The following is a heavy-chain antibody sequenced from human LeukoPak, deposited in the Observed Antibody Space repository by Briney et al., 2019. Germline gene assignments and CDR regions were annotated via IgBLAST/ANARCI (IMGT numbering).Heavy chain of an antibody. V-gene: IGHV3-23*01. CDR3: AKANVVVIWFDP. D-gene: IGHD2-2*01. CDR1: GFTFSSYA. CDR2: ISGSGGST. J-gene: IGHJ5*02. Sequence: GGSLRLSCAASGFTFSSYAMSWVRQARGKGLEWVSAISGSGGSTYYADSVKGRFTISRDNSKNTLYLQMNSLRAEDTAVYYCAKANVVVIWFDPWGQGTLVTVSS.